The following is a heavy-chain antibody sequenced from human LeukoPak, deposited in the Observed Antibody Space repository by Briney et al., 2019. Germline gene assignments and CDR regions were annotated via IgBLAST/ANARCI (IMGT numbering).Heavy chain of an antibody. CDR2: AYYRGSS. D-gene: IGHD5-24*01. CDR3: ARERLVDLATIFDY. V-gene: IGHV4-59*01. Sequence: SETLSLTCVVSGGSISGYYWTWIRQPPGKGLEWIGYAYYRGSSSFNPSLRSRVTISVDMSKNQVSLKLTSVTAADTAVYYCARERLVDLATIFDYWGQGALVTVSS. J-gene: IGHJ4*02. CDR1: GGSISGYY.